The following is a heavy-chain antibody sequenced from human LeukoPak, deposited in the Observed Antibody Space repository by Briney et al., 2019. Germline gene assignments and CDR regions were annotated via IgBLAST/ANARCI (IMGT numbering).Heavy chain of an antibody. D-gene: IGHD3-10*01. J-gene: IGHJ4*02. CDR1: GGSISNYY. Sequence: PSETLSLTCTVSGGSISNYYWSWLRQPPGKGLEWIGYIYYSGSTNYNPSLKSRVTISVDTSSNQFSLKLTSVTAADTAVYYCARRAYGSGSFNRYHFDYWGQGTLVAVSS. V-gene: IGHV4-59*08. CDR2: IYYSGST. CDR3: ARRAYGSGSFNRYHFDY.